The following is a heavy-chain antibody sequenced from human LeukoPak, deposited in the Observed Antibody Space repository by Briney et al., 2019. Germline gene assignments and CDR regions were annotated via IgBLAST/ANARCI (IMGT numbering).Heavy chain of an antibody. D-gene: IGHD2-15*01. CDR2: IYTSGST. J-gene: IGHJ6*03. Sequence: SETLSLTCAVYGGSFSGYYWSWIRQPAGKGLEWIGRIYTSGSTNYNPSLKSRVTMSVDTSKNQFSLKLSSVTAADTAVYYCARVAGDVGYCSGGSCYGPYYYYYMDVWGKGTTVTISS. CDR1: GGSFSGYY. V-gene: IGHV4-59*10. CDR3: ARVAGDVGYCSGGSCYGPYYYYYMDV.